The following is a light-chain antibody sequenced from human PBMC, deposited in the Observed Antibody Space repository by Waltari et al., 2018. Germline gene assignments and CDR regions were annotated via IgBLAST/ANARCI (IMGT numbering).Light chain of an antibody. Sequence: QPALTQPASVSGPPGQASTPSCTGTSSAVGTSKVVSWNQHYPGKAPKFIIYEVSEGPSGVSNRFSGSKSGNTASLTISGLQAEDEADYYCCSYAGGTTYVFGTGTKVTVL. CDR2: EVS. J-gene: IGLJ1*01. V-gene: IGLV2-23*02. CDR3: CSYAGGTTYV. CDR1: SSAVGTSKV.